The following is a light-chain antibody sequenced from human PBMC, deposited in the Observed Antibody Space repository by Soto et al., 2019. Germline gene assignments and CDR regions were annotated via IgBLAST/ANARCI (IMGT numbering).Light chain of an antibody. V-gene: IGKV1-5*03. J-gene: IGKJ1*01. CDR2: KAS. Sequence: DIQMTQSPSTLSASVGDRVTITCRASQSISSWLAWYQLKPGTAPNLLIYKASTLQGGVPSRFSGSGSGTEFTLTISSLQPDDSAIYYCQQYSDNWTFGQGTKVDIK. CDR1: QSISSW. CDR3: QQYSDNWT.